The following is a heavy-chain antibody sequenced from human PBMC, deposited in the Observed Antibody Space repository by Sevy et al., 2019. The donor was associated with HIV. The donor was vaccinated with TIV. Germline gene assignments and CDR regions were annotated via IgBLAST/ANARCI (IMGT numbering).Heavy chain of an antibody. CDR2: IYYNGTT. CDR1: GGSFSSYY. J-gene: IGHJ4*02. Sequence: SETLSLTCTVSGGSFSSYYWSWIRQSPGKGLEWIGYIYYNGTTNSGPSLRRRVTISPHTSKSQFSLKLKSVTTADTAVYYCARGKVLFDYWGQGTLVTVSS. V-gene: IGHV4-59*01. CDR3: ARGKVLFDY. D-gene: IGHD1-20*01.